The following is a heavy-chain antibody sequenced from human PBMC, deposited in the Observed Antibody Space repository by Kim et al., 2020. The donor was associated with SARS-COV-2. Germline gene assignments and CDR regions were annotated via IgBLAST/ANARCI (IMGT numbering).Heavy chain of an antibody. V-gene: IGHV3-30-3*01. CDR1: GFTFSSYA. J-gene: IGHJ4*01. Sequence: GGSLRLSCVASGFTFSSYAMHWVRQAPGKGLEWVAVISYDGTNKYYADSVKGRLTISRDNSKNTLFLQMDSLRPEDTAIYFCARVPSAYYDSSGPLCYWG. D-gene: IGHD3-22*01. CDR3: ARVPSAYYDSSGPLCY. CDR2: ISYDGTNK.